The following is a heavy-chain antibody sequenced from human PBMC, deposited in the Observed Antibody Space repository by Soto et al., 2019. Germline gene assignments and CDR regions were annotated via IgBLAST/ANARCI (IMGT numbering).Heavy chain of an antibody. V-gene: IGHV3-23*01. D-gene: IGHD2-2*01. CDR1: GFTFSSSA. CDR2: ISGSGGST. Sequence: EVQLLESGGGLVQPGGSLRLSCAASGFTFSSSAMSWVCQAPGKGLEWVSAISGSGGSTYYADSVKGRFTISRDKSKNTVDLQMNSLRAEDTAVYYCAKKYQEPAPPHWFDPGGQGTLVTVSS. CDR3: AKKYQEPAPPHWFDP. J-gene: IGHJ5*02.